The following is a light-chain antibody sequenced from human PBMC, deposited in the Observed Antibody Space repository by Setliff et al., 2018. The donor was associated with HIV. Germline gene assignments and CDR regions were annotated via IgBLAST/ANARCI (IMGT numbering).Light chain of an antibody. CDR3: CSNTGSNTYV. CDR2: QAT. CDR1: SSDIGRYNL. J-gene: IGLJ1*01. V-gene: IGLV2-23*01. Sequence: QSALTQPASVSGSPGQSITISCTGTSSDIGRYNLVSWYQQYPGKATKLMIYQATKRPSGVSNRFSGSKSGNTASPTISGLQAEDAADYYCCSNTGSNTYVFGTGTKVTGL.